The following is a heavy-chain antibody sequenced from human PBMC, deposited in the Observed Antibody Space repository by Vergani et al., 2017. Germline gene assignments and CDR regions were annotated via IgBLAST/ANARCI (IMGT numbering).Heavy chain of an antibody. D-gene: IGHD3-16*01. V-gene: IGHV3-30*02. CDR3: AKLGGDAY. CDR1: GFTFSSYG. CDR2: IRYDGSNK. J-gene: IGHJ4*02. Sequence: QVQLVESGGGVVQPGGSLRLSCAASGFTFSSYGMHWVRQAPGKGLEWVAFIRYDGSNKYYADSVKGRFTISRDNSKNTLYLQMNSLRAEDTAVYYCAKLGGDAYWGQGTLVTVSS.